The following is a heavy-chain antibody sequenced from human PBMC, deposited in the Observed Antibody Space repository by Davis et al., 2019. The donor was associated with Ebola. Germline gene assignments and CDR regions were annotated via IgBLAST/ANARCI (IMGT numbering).Heavy chain of an antibody. D-gene: IGHD1-26*01. CDR2: FSYGDNT. CDR1: GASISSRSYY. Sequence: ESLKISCTVSGASISSRSYYWGWIRQPPGKDLEWVGSFSYGDNTHYYNPSLRSRVTISVDTSRNQFSLKLSSATAADTAVYYCARPWYSGTYYDAYDIWGQGTMVAVSS. J-gene: IGHJ3*02. V-gene: IGHV4-39*01. CDR3: ARPWYSGTYYDAYDI.